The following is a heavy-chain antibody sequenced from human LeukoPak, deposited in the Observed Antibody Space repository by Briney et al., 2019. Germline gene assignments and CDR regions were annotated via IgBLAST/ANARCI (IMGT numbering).Heavy chain of an antibody. CDR1: GYTFTSYA. CDR3: ATMVGKGGATVVSP. Sequence: ASVKVSCKASGYTFTSYAMHWVRQAPGQRLEWMGWINAGNGNTKYSQKFQGRVTITRDTSASTAYMELSSLRSEDTAVYYCATMVGKGGATVVSPWGQGTLVTVSS. J-gene: IGHJ5*02. V-gene: IGHV1-3*01. D-gene: IGHD1-26*01. CDR2: INAGNGNT.